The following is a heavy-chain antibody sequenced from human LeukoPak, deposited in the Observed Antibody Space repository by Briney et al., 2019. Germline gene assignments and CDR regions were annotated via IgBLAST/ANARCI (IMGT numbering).Heavy chain of an antibody. Sequence: GGSLRLSCAASGFTVSSNYMSWVRQAPGKGLEWVSVIYSGGSTYYADSVKGRFTISRHNSKNTLYLQMNSLRAEDTAVYYCALAGYGDYARWFDPWGQGTLVTVSS. D-gene: IGHD4-17*01. CDR3: ALAGYGDYARWFDP. J-gene: IGHJ5*02. V-gene: IGHV3-53*04. CDR2: IYSGGST. CDR1: GFTVSSNY.